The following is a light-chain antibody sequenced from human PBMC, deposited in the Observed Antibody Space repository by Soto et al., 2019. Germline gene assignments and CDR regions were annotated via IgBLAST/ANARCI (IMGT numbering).Light chain of an antibody. CDR1: SSNIGANYG. CDR3: QSYDSSLSGVL. V-gene: IGLV1-40*01. J-gene: IGLJ2*01. CDR2: GNT. Sequence: QLVLAQPASVSGAPGQRVTISCTRSSSNIGANYGVHWYQQLPGSAPKLLIYGNTNRASGVPDRFSGSKSGTSASLAISGLQAEDEADYYCQSYDSSLSGVLFGGGTKLTVL.